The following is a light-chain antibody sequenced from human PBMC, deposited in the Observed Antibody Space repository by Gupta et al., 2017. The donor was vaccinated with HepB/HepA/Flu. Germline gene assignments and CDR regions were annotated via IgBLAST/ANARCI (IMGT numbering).Light chain of an antibody. CDR1: QSLVHRDGNTY. CDR3: MQAIHWPWT. CDR2: RVS. J-gene: IGKJ1*01. V-gene: IGKV2-30*02. Sequence: DVVMTQSPVSLPVTLGQPASISCRSSQSLVHRDGNTYLNWFQQRPGQSPRRLICRVSNRDSGVPDRFSGSGSGTDFTLRISRVDAEDVGVYYCMQAIHWPWTFGQGTKVEI.